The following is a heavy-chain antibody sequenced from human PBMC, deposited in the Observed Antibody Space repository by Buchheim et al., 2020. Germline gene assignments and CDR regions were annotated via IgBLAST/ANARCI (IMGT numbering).Heavy chain of an antibody. J-gene: IGHJ2*01. CDR1: GGSINGDY. Sequence: QVQLQESGPGLVKPSETLSLICTVSGGSINGDYWSWIRQPPGKGLEWVGYVYYRGSTNYNHSLESRVTISVGTSKNNFSMTLSSVTAADTAVYYCASFDWSNWYFDLWGRGTL. V-gene: IGHV4-59*01. CDR2: VYYRGST. CDR3: ASFDWSNWYFDL. D-gene: IGHD3-9*01.